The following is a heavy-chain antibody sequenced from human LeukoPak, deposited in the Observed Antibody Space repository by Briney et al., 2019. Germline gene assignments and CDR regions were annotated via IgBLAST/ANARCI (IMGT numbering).Heavy chain of an antibody. CDR1: GGTFSSYA. CDR2: IIPIFGTA. J-gene: IGHJ4*02. Sequence: VQVSSKASGGTFSSYAISWVRRAPGQGLEWMGGIIPIFGTANYAQKFQGRVTITADESTSTAYMELNSLRSEDTAVYYCAREVEWLRDAFLWGQGTLVTVSS. V-gene: IGHV1-69*01. CDR3: AREVEWLRDAFL. D-gene: IGHD5-12*01.